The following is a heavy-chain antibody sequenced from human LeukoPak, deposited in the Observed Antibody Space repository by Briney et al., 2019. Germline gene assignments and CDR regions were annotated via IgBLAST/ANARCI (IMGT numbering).Heavy chain of an antibody. CDR1: GFTFSSYG. Sequence: VRTLRLSCAASGFTFSSYGMSWVRQAPGQGLEWFSAISGSGGSTYYADSVKGRFTTSRDNSKNTLYLQMNSLRAEDTAVYYCAKDVPSAHSSGYQGYWGQGTLVTVSS. CDR2: ISGSGGST. V-gene: IGHV3-23*01. J-gene: IGHJ4*02. CDR3: AKDVPSAHSSGYQGY. D-gene: IGHD3-22*01.